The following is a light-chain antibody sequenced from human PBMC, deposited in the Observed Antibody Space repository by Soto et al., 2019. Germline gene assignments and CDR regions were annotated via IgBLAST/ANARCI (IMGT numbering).Light chain of an antibody. J-gene: IGLJ2*01. CDR2: EVS. V-gene: IGLV2-23*02. CDR3: CSYAGSRTHVL. CDR1: SSDVGGYNF. Sequence: QSALTQPASVSGSPGQSITISCTGTSSDVGGYNFVSWYQQQPGKAPKVLIYEVSERPSGVSNRFSGSKSGNTASLTISGLQAEDEAEYYCCSYAGSRTHVLFGGGTKLTVL.